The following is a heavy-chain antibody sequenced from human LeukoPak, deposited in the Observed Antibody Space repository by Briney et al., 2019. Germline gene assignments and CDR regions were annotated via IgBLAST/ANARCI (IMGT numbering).Heavy chain of an antibody. CDR3: AREDQQLPDY. Sequence: AGGSLRLSCTASGFTFKSFDMHWVRQAPGKGLDWLAVISKDGTNKYCVDSVKGRFTISRDNSKNTVYLQMSSLRAEDTAVYYCAREDQQLPDYWGQGTLVTVSS. V-gene: IGHV3-30-3*01. J-gene: IGHJ4*02. CDR1: GFTFKSFD. CDR2: ISKDGTNK. D-gene: IGHD6-13*01.